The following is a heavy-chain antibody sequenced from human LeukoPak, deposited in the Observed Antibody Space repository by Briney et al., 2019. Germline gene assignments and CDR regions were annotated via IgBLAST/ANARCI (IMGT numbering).Heavy chain of an antibody. V-gene: IGHV3-11*04. CDR3: TRKGSQWDFLVDY. CDR1: GFTFSDYY. Sequence: GGSLRLSCAASGFTFSDYYMSWIRQAPGKGLEWVSYISSSGRYIYYADSVKGRFTISRDNSEHSLYLQMDSLTAEDTAVYYCTRKGSQWDFLVDYWGQGTRVAVSP. J-gene: IGHJ4*02. D-gene: IGHD2/OR15-2a*01. CDR2: ISSSGRYI.